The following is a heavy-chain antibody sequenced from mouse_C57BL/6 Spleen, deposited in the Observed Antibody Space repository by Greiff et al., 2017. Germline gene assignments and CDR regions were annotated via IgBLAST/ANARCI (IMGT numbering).Heavy chain of an antibody. Sequence: EVKLVESGGGLVQPGGSMKLSCVASGFTFSNYWMNWVRQSPEKGLEWVAQIRLKSDNYATHYAESVKGRFTISRDDSKSSVYLQMNNLRAEDTGMYYCTGDYYDYDTWFAYWGQGTLVTVSA. CDR3: TGDYYDYDTWFAY. CDR1: GFTFSNYW. J-gene: IGHJ3*01. V-gene: IGHV6-3*01. D-gene: IGHD2-4*01. CDR2: IRLKSDNYAT.